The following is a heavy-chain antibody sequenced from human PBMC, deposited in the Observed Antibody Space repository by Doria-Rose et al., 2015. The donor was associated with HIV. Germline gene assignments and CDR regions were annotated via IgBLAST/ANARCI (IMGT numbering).Heavy chain of an antibody. D-gene: IGHD1-26*01. V-gene: IGHV4-59*01. CDR1: GGSISHYY. CDR2: IFNTGST. J-gene: IGHJ4*02. Sequence: QVQLQESGPGLVKPSETLSLTCSVSGGSISHYYWSWIRQPPGKGLEYIGDIFNTGSTNYSPSLKSRVSISIDTSKNKCSLRLSSVTAADAAVYYCARVLSGTYDYWGQGTLVTVSS. CDR3: ARVLSGTYDY.